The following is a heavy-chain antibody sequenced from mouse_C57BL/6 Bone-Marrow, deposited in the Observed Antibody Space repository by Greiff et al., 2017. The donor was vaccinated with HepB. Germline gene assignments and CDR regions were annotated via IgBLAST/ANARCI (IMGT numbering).Heavy chain of an antibody. D-gene: IGHD1-1*01. CDR2: ISSGGSYT. CDR1: GFTFSSYG. CDR3: ARHPRPLYYYGSSPYYYAMDY. V-gene: IGHV5-6*01. Sequence: EVMLVESGGDLVKPGGSLKLSCAASGFTFSSYGMSWVRQTPDKRLEWVATISSGGSYTYYPDSVKGRFTISRDNAKNTLYLQMSSLKSEDTAMYYCARHPRPLYYYGSSPYYYAMDYWGQGTSVTVSS. J-gene: IGHJ4*01.